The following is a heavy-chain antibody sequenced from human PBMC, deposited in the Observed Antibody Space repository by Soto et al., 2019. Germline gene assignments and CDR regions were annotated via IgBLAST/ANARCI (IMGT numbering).Heavy chain of an antibody. V-gene: IGHV3-30*18. CDR2: ISYDGGNK. J-gene: IGHJ5*02. CDR1: GFSFSNYG. Sequence: QVQLVESGGGVVQPGRSLRLSCAASGFSFSNYGMHWVRQAPGEGLDWVATISYDGGNKYYADSVKGRFTISRDNSKNTLYLQMNSLRAGDTAVYHCAKDGGRFFDPWGQGTLVTVSS. CDR3: AKDGGRFFDP. D-gene: IGHD6-19*01.